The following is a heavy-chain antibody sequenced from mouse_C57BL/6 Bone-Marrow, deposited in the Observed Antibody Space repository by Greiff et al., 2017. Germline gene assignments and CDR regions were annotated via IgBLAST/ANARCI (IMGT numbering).Heavy chain of an antibody. CDR3: ARRPGYFDV. CDR2: IYPGSGST. Sequence: VQLQQSGAELVKPGASVKMSCKASGCTFTSYWITWVKQRPGQGLEWIGDIYPGSGSTNYNEKFKSKATLTVDTSSSTAYMQLSSLTSEDSAVYYCARRPGYFDVWGTGTTVTVSS. J-gene: IGHJ1*03. CDR1: GCTFTSYW. V-gene: IGHV1-55*01.